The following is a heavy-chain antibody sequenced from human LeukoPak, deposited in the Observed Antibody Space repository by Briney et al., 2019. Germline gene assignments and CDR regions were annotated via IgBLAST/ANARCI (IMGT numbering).Heavy chain of an antibody. Sequence: SETLSLTCTVSGYSVSSGYYWGWIRQPPGKGLEWIGNIYQSGSTNYSPSLKSRVIISVDTSKNQFSLKLSPVTAADTAVYYCAREYCSGGSCYSNDYWGQGTLITVSS. CDR2: IYQSGST. CDR1: GYSVSSGYY. D-gene: IGHD2-15*01. CDR3: AREYCSGGSCYSNDY. V-gene: IGHV4-38-2*02. J-gene: IGHJ4*02.